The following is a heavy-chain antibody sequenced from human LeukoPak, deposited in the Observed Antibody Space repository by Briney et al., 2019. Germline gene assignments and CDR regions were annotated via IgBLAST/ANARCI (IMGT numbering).Heavy chain of an antibody. CDR2: ISSNGGST. CDR3: ARVGYTSYYYYGMDV. D-gene: IGHD6-13*01. V-gene: IGHV3-64*01. Sequence: PGGSLRLSCAASGFTFSSYAMHWVRQAPGKGLEYVSAISSNGGSTYYANSVKGSFTISRDNSKNTLYLQMGSLRAEDMAVYYCARVGYTSYYYYGMDVWGQGTTVTVSS. CDR1: GFTFSSYA. J-gene: IGHJ6*02.